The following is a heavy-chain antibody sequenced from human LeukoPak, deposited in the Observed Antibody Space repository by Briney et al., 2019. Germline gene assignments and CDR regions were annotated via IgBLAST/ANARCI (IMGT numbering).Heavy chain of an antibody. CDR1: GYTFTSYG. CDR3: ARDGSDNWNDGDWYFDL. V-gene: IGHV1-18*04. J-gene: IGHJ2*01. CDR2: ISAYNGST. D-gene: IGHD1-1*01. Sequence: ASVKVSCKASGYTFTSYGISWVRQAPGQGLEWMGWISAYNGSTNYAQKLQGRVTMTTDTSTSTAYMELRSLRSDDTAVYYCARDGSDNWNDGDWYFDLWGRGTLVTVSS.